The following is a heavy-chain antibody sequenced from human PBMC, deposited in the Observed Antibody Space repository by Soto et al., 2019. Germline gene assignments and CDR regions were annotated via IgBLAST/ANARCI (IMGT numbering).Heavy chain of an antibody. CDR2: INHSGST. CDR1: GGSFSSYY. Sequence: SETLSLTCAVYGGSFSSYYWSWIRQPPGKGLEWIGEINHSGSTNYNPSLKSRVTISVDTSKNQFSLNLSSVTAADTAVYYCARGGRQQLITSHWLDAWGQGTLATVSS. V-gene: IGHV4-34*01. J-gene: IGHJ5*02. D-gene: IGHD6-13*01. CDR3: ARGGRQQLITSHWLDA.